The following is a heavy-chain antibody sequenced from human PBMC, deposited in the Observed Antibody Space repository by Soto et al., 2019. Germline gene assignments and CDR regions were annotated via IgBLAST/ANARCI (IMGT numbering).Heavy chain of an antibody. CDR3: ARGGQSASGWTKRNWFDP. V-gene: IGHV4-34*01. CDR2: INHSGST. D-gene: IGHD6-19*01. CDR1: GGSFSGYY. J-gene: IGHJ5*02. Sequence: QVQLQQWGAGLLKPSETLSLTCAVYGGSFSGYYWSWIRQPPGKGLEWIGEINHSGSTNYNPSLKSRVTTSVDTSKNQSSLKLSSVTAADTAVYYCARGGQSASGWTKRNWFDPWGQGTLVTVSS.